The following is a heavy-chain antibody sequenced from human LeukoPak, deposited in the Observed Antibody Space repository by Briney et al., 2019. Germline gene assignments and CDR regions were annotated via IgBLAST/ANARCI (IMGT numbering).Heavy chain of an antibody. CDR1: GFTFSSYA. V-gene: IGHV3-30*04. J-gene: IGHJ4*02. CDR3: ARATYYYDSSGYYPLDDY. CDR2: ISYDGSNK. Sequence: GRSLRLSCAASGFTFSSYAMHWVRQAPGKGPEWVAVISYDGSNKYYADSVKGRFTISRDNSKNTLYLQMNSLRAEDTAVYYCARATYYYDSSGYYPLDDYWGQGTLVTVSS. D-gene: IGHD3-22*01.